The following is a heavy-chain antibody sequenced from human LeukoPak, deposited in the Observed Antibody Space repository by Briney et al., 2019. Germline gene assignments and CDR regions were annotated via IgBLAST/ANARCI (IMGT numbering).Heavy chain of an antibody. D-gene: IGHD3-10*01. CDR2: ISYDGSNK. CDR1: GFTFSSYA. V-gene: IGHV3-30*04. CDR3: AKDLAALGSGSYYIL. J-gene: IGHJ4*02. Sequence: GGSLRLSCAASGFTFSSYAMHWVRQAPGKGLEWVAVISYDGSNKYYADSVKGRFTISRDNSKNTLYLQMNSLRAEDTAVYYCAKDLAALGSGSYYILWGQGTLVTVSS.